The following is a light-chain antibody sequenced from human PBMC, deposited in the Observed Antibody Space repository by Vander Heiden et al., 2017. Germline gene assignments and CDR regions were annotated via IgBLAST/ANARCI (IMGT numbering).Light chain of an antibody. J-gene: IGLJ2*01. CDR1: ALPKQY. CDR3: QSADSSGADVV. V-gene: IGLV3-25*03. Sequence: SYELTPPPSVSVSPGQTARITCSGDALPKQYALWYQQKPGQAPVLVMYKDSERSSGIPDRFSGSSSGTTVTLTISGVQAEDEADYYCQSADSSGADVVFGGGTKLTVL. CDR2: KDS.